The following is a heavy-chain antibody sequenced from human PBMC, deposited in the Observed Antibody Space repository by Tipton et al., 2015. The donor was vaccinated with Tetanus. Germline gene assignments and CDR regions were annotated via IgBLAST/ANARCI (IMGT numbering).Heavy chain of an antibody. CDR2: IYYSGNS. D-gene: IGHD2-21*01. Sequence: TLSLTCTVSGVSISSGDYCWSWIRQPPGKGLEWIGYIYYSGNSYYNPSLKSRVTISIDTSKNQFSLKLAFVTAADTAIYYCARERIEAFYYHGLDVWGPGTTVTVSS. CDR1: GVSISSGDYC. CDR3: ARERIEAFYYHGLDV. J-gene: IGHJ6*02. V-gene: IGHV4-30-4*02.